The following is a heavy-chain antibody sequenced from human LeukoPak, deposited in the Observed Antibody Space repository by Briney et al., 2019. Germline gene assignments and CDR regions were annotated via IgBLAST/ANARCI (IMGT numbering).Heavy chain of an antibody. CDR2: IYTSGST. CDR1: GGSISSYY. V-gene: IGHV4-4*07. J-gene: IGHJ6*03. D-gene: IGHD4-11*01. Sequence: SETLSLTCTVSGGSISSYYWSWIRQPAGKGLEWIGRIYTSGSTNYNPSLKSRVTISVDTSKNQFSQKLSSVTAADTAVYYCARDRTTVTRTGYYYYMDVWGKGTTVTVSS. CDR3: ARDRTTVTRTGYYYYMDV.